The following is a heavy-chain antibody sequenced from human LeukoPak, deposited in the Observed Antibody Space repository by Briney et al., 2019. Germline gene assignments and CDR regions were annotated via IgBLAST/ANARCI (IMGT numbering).Heavy chain of an antibody. CDR1: GRTFSSYA. CDR3: ARSGIPNYDFWSGPFDY. Sequence: SVKVSCKASGRTFSSYAIRWVRQAPGQGLERMGRIIPIFGTANYAQKFQGRVTITTDESTSTAYMELSSLRSEDTAVYYCARSGIPNYDFWSGPFDYWGQGTLVTVSS. CDR2: IIPIFGTA. V-gene: IGHV1-69*05. D-gene: IGHD3-3*01. J-gene: IGHJ4*02.